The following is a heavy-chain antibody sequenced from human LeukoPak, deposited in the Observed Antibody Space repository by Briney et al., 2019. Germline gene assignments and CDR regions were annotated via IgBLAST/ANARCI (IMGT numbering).Heavy chain of an antibody. D-gene: IGHD1-1*01. J-gene: IGHJ4*02. Sequence: PGGSLRLSCAASGFTFSSYAMSWVRQTPGKGLEWVSAISGSGGSTYYADSVKGRFTISRDNSKNTLYLQMNSLRAEDTAVYYCAKAGIGRKYYFDYWGQGTLVTVSS. CDR2: ISGSGGST. CDR3: AKAGIGRKYYFDY. V-gene: IGHV3-23*01. CDR1: GFTFSSYA.